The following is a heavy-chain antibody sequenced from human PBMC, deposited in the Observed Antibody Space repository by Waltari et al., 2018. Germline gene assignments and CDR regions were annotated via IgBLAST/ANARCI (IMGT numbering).Heavy chain of an antibody. V-gene: IGHV4-31*03. J-gene: IGHJ3*02. D-gene: IGHD3-22*01. CDR2: IYHSGST. CDR1: GGSISSGGYY. CDR3: ARAPPHYYDSSGAFDI. Sequence: QVQLQESGPGLVKPSQTLSLTCTVSGGSISSGGYYWSWIRQHPGKGLEWIGYIYHSGSTYYNPSLKSRVTISVDRSKNQFSLKLSSVTAADTAVYYCARAPPHYYDSSGAFDIWGQGTMVTVSS.